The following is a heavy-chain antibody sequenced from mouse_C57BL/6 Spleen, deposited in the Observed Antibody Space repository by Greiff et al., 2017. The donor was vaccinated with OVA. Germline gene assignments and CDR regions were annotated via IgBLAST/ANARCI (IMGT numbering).Heavy chain of an antibody. CDR2: INPNNGGT. V-gene: IGHV1-18*01. CDR1: GYTFTDYN. Sequence: EVQLQQSGPELVKPGASVKIPCKASGYTFTDYNMDWVQQSHGKSLEWIGDINPNNGGTIYNQKFKGKATLTVDKSSSTAYMELRSLTSEDTAVYYCARSLYDGYYLYAMDYWGQGTSVTVSS. D-gene: IGHD2-3*01. CDR3: ARSLYDGYYLYAMDY. J-gene: IGHJ4*01.